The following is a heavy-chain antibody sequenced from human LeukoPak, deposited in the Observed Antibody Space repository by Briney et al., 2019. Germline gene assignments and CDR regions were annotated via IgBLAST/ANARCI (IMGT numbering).Heavy chain of an antibody. Sequence: GGSLRLSCAASGITFSNYAMSWVRQAPGKGLEWISSISGVGSSTYYADSVKGRITISRDNSKNTLYLQMNSLRAEDTAVYYCGAEWGVFYFDYWGQGTLVTVSS. CDR2: ISGVGSST. D-gene: IGHD3-16*01. CDR1: GITFSNYA. J-gene: IGHJ4*02. CDR3: GAEWGVFYFDY. V-gene: IGHV3-23*01.